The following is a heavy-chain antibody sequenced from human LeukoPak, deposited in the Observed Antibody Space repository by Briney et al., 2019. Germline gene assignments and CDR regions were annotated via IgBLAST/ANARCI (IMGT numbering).Heavy chain of an antibody. CDR3: VKKGGSWSPRFDA. CDR1: GFTFSRSD. CDR2: VSASGATT. J-gene: IGHJ5*02. V-gene: IGHV3-23*01. D-gene: IGHD6-13*01. Sequence: GGSLRLYCAASGFTFSRSDMIWVRQAPGKGLEWVSIVSASGATTYYADSVRGRFTISRDNSRATLVLQLNGLRAEDTAIYYCVKKGGSWSPRFDAWGQGILVTVSS.